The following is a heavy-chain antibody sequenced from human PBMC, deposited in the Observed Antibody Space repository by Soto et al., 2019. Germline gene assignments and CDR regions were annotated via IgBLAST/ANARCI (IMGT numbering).Heavy chain of an antibody. CDR2: MNPNSGNT. Sequence: AASVKVSCKASGYTFTSYDINWVRQATGQGLEWMGWMNPNSGNTGYAQKFQGRVTMTRNTSTSTAYMELSSLRSEDTAVYYCARAPPYYDFWSGYYIRGVGSHYGMDVWGQGTTVTVSS. V-gene: IGHV1-8*01. CDR3: ARAPPYYDFWSGYYIRGVGSHYGMDV. D-gene: IGHD3-3*01. CDR1: GYTFTSYD. J-gene: IGHJ6*02.